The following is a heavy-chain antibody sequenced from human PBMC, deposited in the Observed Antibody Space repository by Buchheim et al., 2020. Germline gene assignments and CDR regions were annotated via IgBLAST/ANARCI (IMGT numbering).Heavy chain of an antibody. D-gene: IGHD3-22*01. CDR1: GFTFSSYG. CDR2: IWYDGSNK. J-gene: IGHJ1*01. CDR3: ARNYYDSSGYSYFQH. Sequence: QVQLVESGGGVVQPGRSLRLSCAASGFTFSSYGMHWVRQAPGKGLEWVAVIWYDGSNKYYADSVKGRFTISRDNSKNTLYLQMNSQRAEDTAVYYCARNYYDSSGYSYFQHWGQGTL. V-gene: IGHV3-33*01.